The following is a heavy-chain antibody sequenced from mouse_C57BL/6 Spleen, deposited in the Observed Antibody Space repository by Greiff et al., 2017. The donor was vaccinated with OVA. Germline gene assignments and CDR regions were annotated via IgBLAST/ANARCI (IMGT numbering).Heavy chain of an antibody. V-gene: IGHV1-18*01. J-gene: IGHJ2*01. Sequence: VQLKESGPELVKPGASVKIPCKASGYTFTDYNMDWVKQSHGKSLEWIGDINPNNGGTIYNQKFKGKATLTVDKSSSTAYMELRSLTSEDTAVYYCARRWFDYWGQGTTLTVSS. CDR1: GYTFTDYN. CDR3: ARRWFDY. CDR2: INPNNGGT.